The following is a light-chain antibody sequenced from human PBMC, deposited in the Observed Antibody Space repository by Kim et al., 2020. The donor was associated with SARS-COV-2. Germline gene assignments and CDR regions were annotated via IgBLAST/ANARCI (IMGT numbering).Light chain of an antibody. CDR3: QHTYTTLWT. Sequence: AFVGDRVTISCRASQTRNNYPNWYQFKPGKAPQLLIYGASSLPSGVPSRFSGSGSGTNFTLTISSLQPEDFATYYCQHTYTTLWTFGQGTKVDI. CDR2: GAS. J-gene: IGKJ1*01. V-gene: IGKV1-39*01. CDR1: QTRNNY.